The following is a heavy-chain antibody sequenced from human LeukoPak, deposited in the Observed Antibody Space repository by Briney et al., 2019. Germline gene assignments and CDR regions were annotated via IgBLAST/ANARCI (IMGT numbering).Heavy chain of an antibody. CDR2: IIPIFGTA. Sequence: GASVKVSCKASGGTFSSYAISWVRQAPGQGLEWMGGIIPIFGTANYAQKFQGRVTITADESTSTAYMELSSLRSEDTAVYYCARIYDYVWGSYRPFDYWAREPWSPSPQ. CDR3: ARIYDYVWGSYRPFDY. J-gene: IGHJ4*02. D-gene: IGHD3-16*02. CDR1: GGTFSSYA. V-gene: IGHV1-69*13.